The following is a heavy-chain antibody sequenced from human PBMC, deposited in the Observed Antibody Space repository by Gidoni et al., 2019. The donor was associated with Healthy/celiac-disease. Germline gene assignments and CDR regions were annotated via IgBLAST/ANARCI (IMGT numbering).Heavy chain of an antibody. CDR3: ARTYDSSGYVDY. J-gene: IGHJ4*02. CDR2: IYYSGST. V-gene: IGHV4-59*01. Sequence: QVQLQESGPGLVKPSETLSLTCTVSGGSISSYSWSWIRQHPGKGLEWIGYIYYSGSTNYNPSLKSRVTISVDTSKNQFSLKLSSVTAADTAVYYCARTYDSSGYVDYWGQGTLVTVSS. CDR1: GGSISSYS. D-gene: IGHD3-22*01.